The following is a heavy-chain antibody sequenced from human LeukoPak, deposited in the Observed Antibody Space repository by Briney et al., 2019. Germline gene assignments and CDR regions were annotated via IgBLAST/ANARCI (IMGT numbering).Heavy chain of an antibody. CDR2: IIPIFGTA. J-gene: IGHJ3*02. CDR3: ATLRDGYNWGGAIDI. V-gene: IGHV1-69*13. CDR1: GGTFSSYA. Sequence: SVTVSCKASGGTFSSYAISWVRQAPGQGLEWMGGIIPIFGTANYAQKFQGRVTITADESTSTAYMELSSLRSEDTAVYYCATLRDGYNWGGAIDIWGQGTMVTVSS. D-gene: IGHD5-24*01.